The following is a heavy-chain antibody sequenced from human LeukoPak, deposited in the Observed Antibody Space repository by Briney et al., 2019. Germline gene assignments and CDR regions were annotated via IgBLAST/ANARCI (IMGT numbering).Heavy chain of an antibody. CDR2: VNPNSGGT. CDR3: ASSGGRTYYYYYYMDV. V-gene: IGHV1-2*02. D-gene: IGHD2-15*01. Sequence: ASVKVSCKASGYTFTGYYMHWVRQAPGQGLERMGWVNPNSGGTNYAQKFQGRVTMTRDTSISTAYMELSRLRSDDTAVYYCASSGGRTYYYYYYMDVWGKGTTVTVSS. J-gene: IGHJ6*03. CDR1: GYTFTGYY.